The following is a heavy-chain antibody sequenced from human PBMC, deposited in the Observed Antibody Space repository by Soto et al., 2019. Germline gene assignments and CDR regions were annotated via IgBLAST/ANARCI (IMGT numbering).Heavy chain of an antibody. V-gene: IGHV1-69*13. Sequence: SVKVSCKASGGTFRSYAISWVRQAPGQGLEWMGGIIPIFGTANYAQKFQGRVTITADESTSTAHMELSSLRSEDTAVYYCARLPAYYYDSSGPYYFDYWGQGTLVTVSS. CDR3: ARLPAYYYDSSGPYYFDY. CDR2: IIPIFGTA. CDR1: GGTFRSYA. D-gene: IGHD3-22*01. J-gene: IGHJ4*02.